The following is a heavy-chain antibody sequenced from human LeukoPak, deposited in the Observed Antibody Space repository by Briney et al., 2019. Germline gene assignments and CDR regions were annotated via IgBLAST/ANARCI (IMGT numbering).Heavy chain of an antibody. Sequence: SETLSLTCAVYGGSFSTHYWSWIRQSPGKGLEWIGEINHGGRTKYNPSLKSRVTISIDTSKNQFSLKLHSVTAADTAVYYCARFGDCSDGICFYYFHYWGQGTLVTVSS. CDR2: INHGGRT. J-gene: IGHJ4*02. CDR1: GGSFSTHY. D-gene: IGHD2-15*01. V-gene: IGHV4-34*01. CDR3: ARFGDCSDGICFYYFHY.